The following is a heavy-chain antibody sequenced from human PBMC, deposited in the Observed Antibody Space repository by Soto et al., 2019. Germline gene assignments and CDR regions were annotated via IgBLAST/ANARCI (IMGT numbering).Heavy chain of an antibody. Sequence: SVKVSCKASGGTFSSYSISWVRQAPGQGLEWMGGIIPIFGTANYAQKFQGRVTITADESTSTAYMELSSLRSEDTAVYYCARGYLYYYYGMDVWGQGTTVTVSS. CDR2: IIPIFGTA. CDR3: ARGYLYYYYGMDV. J-gene: IGHJ6*02. CDR1: GGTFSSYS. D-gene: IGHD2-2*02. V-gene: IGHV1-69*13.